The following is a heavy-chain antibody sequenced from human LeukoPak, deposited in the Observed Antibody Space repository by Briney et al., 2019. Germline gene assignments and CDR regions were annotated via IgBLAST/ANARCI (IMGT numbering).Heavy chain of an antibody. J-gene: IGHJ4*02. CDR1: GGSMSRYY. CDR3: ARWGADSYDSSGYYLDY. V-gene: IGHV4-59*08. D-gene: IGHD3-22*01. Sequence: SETLSLTCTVSGGSMSRYYWSWIRQPPGKGLEWIAYMYYTGSTTYNPSLESRVTISVDTSKNQFSLKLSSVTAADTAVYHCARWGADSYDSSGYYLDYWGQGTLVTVSS. CDR2: MYYTGST.